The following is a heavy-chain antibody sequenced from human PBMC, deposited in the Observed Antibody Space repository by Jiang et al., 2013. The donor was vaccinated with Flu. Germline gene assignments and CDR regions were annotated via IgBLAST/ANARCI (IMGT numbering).Heavy chain of an antibody. CDR1: GDSVSSNSAA. V-gene: IGHV6-1*01. Sequence: QTLSLTCAISGDSVSSNSAAWNWIRQSPSRGLEWLGRTYYRSKWYNDYAVSVKSRITINPDTSKNQFSLQLNSVTPEDTAVYYCARINVDIVATEDDYWGQGTLVTVSS. CDR2: TYYRSKWYN. J-gene: IGHJ4*02. CDR3: ARINVDIVATEDDY. D-gene: IGHD5-12*01.